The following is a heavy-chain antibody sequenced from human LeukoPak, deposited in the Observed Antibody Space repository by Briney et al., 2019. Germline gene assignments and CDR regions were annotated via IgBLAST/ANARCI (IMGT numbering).Heavy chain of an antibody. CDR2: IWFDGSET. Sequence: GGSLRLSCAASGFTFSDYAMHWVRQAPGKGLEWVAVIWFDGSETYYADSVMGRYTISRDKSKNTLFLQMNSLRADDTAVYYCAKDNMDTSSCLDYWGQGTLVTVSS. V-gene: IGHV3-33*03. CDR1: GFTFSDYA. D-gene: IGHD5-18*01. CDR3: AKDNMDTSSCLDY. J-gene: IGHJ4*02.